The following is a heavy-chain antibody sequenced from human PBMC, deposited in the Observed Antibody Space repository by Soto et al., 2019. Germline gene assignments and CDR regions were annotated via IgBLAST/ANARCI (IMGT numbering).Heavy chain of an antibody. Sequence: GGSLRLSCAASGFTFSSYGMHWVRQAPGKGLEWVAVISYDGSNKYYADSVKGRFTISRDNSKNTLYLQMNSMRAEDTAVYYCAKGHDYGGNYAFDIWGQGTMVTVS. CDR2: ISYDGSNK. CDR3: AKGHDYGGNYAFDI. J-gene: IGHJ3*02. V-gene: IGHV3-30*18. CDR1: GFTFSSYG. D-gene: IGHD4-17*01.